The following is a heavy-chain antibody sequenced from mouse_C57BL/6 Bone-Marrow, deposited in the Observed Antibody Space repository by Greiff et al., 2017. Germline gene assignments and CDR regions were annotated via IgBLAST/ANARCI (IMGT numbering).Heavy chain of an antibody. Sequence: QVQLQQPGAELVMPGASVKLSCKASGYTFTSYWMHWVKQRHGQGLEWIGEIDPSDSYTNYNQKFKGKSTLTVDKSSSTAYMQLSSLTSEDSAVYYCARSRGFAYWGQGTLVTVSA. V-gene: IGHV1-69*01. CDR3: ARSRGFAY. CDR2: IDPSDSYT. CDR1: GYTFTSYW. J-gene: IGHJ3*01.